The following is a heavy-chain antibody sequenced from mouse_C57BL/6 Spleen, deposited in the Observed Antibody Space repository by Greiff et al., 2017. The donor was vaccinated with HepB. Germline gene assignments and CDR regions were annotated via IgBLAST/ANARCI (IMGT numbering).Heavy chain of an antibody. V-gene: IGHV1-54*01. CDR1: GYAFTNYL. D-gene: IGHD1-1*01. Sequence: QVQLQQSGAELVRPGTSVKVSCKASGYAFTNYLIEWVKQRPGQGLEWIGVINPGSGGTNYNEKFKGKATLTADKSSSTAYMQLSSLTSEDSAVYFCAREGVYYYGSTSTWYFDVWGTGTTVTVSS. J-gene: IGHJ1*03. CDR2: INPGSGGT. CDR3: AREGVYYYGSTSTWYFDV.